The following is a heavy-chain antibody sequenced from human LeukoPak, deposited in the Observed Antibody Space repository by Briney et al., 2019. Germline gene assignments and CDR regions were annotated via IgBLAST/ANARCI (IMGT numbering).Heavy chain of an antibody. CDR2: IYYSGST. V-gene: IGHV4-61*01. CDR3: AGQDSSGYYHPTFDY. J-gene: IGHJ4*02. D-gene: IGHD3-22*01. Sequence: SETLSLTCTVSGGSVSSGSYYWSWLRQPPGKGLEWIGYIYYSGSTNYNPSLKSRVTISVDTSKNQFSLKLSSVTAADTAVYYCAGQDSSGYYHPTFDYWGQGTLVTVSS. CDR1: GGSVSSGSYY.